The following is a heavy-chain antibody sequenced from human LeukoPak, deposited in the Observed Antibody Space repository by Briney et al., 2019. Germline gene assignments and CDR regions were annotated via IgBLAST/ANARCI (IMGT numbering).Heavy chain of an antibody. CDR2: IAPSSSTI. J-gene: IGHJ4*02. V-gene: IGHV3-48*01. CDR1: GFTFSSYA. CDR3: GPREDSTTNAYDY. D-gene: IGHD2/OR15-2a*01. Sequence: GGSLRLSCAASGFTFSSYAMNWVRQAPGKGLEWVSYIAPSSSTIYYADSVKGRFTISRDNSKNTLYLQMNSLTAEDTAVYYCGPREDSTTNAYDYWGQGTLVTVSS.